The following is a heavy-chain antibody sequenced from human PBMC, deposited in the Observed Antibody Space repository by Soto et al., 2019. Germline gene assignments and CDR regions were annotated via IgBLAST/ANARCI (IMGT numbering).Heavy chain of an antibody. CDR3: VRENVGARYGY. Sequence: SETLSLTCAVSGDSISSSNWWSWVRQPPGKGLEWIGEIYHTGSTNYNPSLKSRVTISLDNSKNQFFLKLTSVTAADTAVYYCVRENVGARYGYWGQGAQVTVSS. D-gene: IGHD6-6*01. V-gene: IGHV4-4*02. CDR1: GDSISSSNW. CDR2: IYHTGST. J-gene: IGHJ4*02.